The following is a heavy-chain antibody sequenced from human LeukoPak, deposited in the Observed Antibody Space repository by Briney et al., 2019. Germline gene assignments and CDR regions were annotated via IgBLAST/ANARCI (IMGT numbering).Heavy chain of an antibody. CDR2: TPNDGSKK. CDR1: GLTLSKYG. J-gene: IGHJ4*02. CDR3: ARGSPGIAVAGPRY. D-gene: IGHD6-19*01. Sequence: GGSLRLSCAASGLTLSKYGMHWVRQAPGKGLEWVAVTPNDGSKKYYADSVKGRITISRENSKNTLYLQINSLRAEDTAVYYCARGSPGIAVAGPRYWGQGTLVTVAS. V-gene: IGHV3-30*03.